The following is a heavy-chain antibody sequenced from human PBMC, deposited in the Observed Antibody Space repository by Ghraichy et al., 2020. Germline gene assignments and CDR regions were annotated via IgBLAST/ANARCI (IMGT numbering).Heavy chain of an antibody. V-gene: IGHV3-23*01. CDR2: ISGIGDST. Sequence: GGSLRLSCKASGFTFSNYAMNWVRQVSEKELEWVSAISGIGDSTYYADSVKGRFTISRDNSKNTLYLQMNSLRAEDTAVYYCAKLYSCSGQCPSDYWGQGTLVSVSS. CDR3: AKLYSCSGQCPSDY. CDR1: GFTFSNYA. J-gene: IGHJ4*02. D-gene: IGHD2-15*01.